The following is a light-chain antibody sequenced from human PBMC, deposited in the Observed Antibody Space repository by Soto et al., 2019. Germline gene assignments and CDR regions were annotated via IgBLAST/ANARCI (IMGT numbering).Light chain of an antibody. V-gene: IGKV1-33*01. J-gene: IGKJ2*02. CDR2: DAS. CDR3: QQFDSVPCT. Sequence: IQMTQSPSSLSASVGDRVTLTCQASHDIKNYLIWYQQKAGRAPKLLIYDASSLGAGVSSRFSGSGSGTHFTLTITSLQPEDLATYYCQQFDSVPCTFGQGTKLEI. CDR1: HDIKNY.